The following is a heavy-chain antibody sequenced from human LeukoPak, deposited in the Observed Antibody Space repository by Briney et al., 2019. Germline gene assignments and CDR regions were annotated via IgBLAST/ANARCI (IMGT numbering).Heavy chain of an antibody. CDR2: ISGSGGST. D-gene: IGHD5-18*01. V-gene: IGHV3-23*01. CDR1: GFTFSSYA. J-gene: IGHJ4*02. CDR3: AKGKGYSYGYFDY. Sequence: HTGGSLRLSCAASGFTFSSYAMSWVRQAPGKGLEWVSAISGSGGSTYYADSVKGRFTISRDNSKNTLYLQMNSLRAEDTAVYYCAKGKGYSYGYFDYWGQGTLVTVSS.